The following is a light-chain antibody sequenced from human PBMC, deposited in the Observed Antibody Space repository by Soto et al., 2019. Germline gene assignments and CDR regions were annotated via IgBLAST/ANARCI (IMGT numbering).Light chain of an antibody. V-gene: IGLV2-23*01. CDR1: SSDVGSYNL. CDR3: CSYAGSRV. J-gene: IGLJ3*02. CDR2: EGS. Sequence: QSVLTRPASVSGSPGQSITISCTGTSSDVGSYNLVSWYQQHPGKAPKLMIYEGSKRPSGVSNRFSGSKSGNTASLTISGLQAEDEADYYCCSYAGSRVFGGGTKVTVL.